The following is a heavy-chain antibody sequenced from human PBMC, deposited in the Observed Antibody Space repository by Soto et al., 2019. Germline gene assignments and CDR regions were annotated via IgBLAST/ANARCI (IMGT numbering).Heavy chain of an antibody. CDR2: IYYSGST. CDR1: GGSISSGGYY. Sequence: SETLSLTCTVSGGSISSGGYYWSWIRQHPGKGLEWIGYIYYSGSTYYNPSLKSRVTISVDTSKNQFSLKLSPVTAADTAVYYCARVGTIFGVVIVDYWGQGTLVTVSS. J-gene: IGHJ4*02. V-gene: IGHV4-31*03. CDR3: ARVGTIFGVVIVDY. D-gene: IGHD3-3*01.